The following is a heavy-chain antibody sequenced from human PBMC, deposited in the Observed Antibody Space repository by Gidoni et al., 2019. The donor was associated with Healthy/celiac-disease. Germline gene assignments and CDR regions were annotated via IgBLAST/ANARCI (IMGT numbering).Heavy chain of an antibody. CDR3: ATAITMVRGVNFWFDP. D-gene: IGHD3-10*01. V-gene: IGHV1-24*01. Sequence: QVQLVQSGAEVKKPGASVKVSCKVSGYTLTELSMHWVRQAPGKGLEWMGGFDPEDGETIYAQKFQCRVTMTEDTSTDTAYMELSSLRSEDTAVYYCATAITMVRGVNFWFDPWGQGTLVTVSS. CDR1: GYTLTELS. CDR2: FDPEDGET. J-gene: IGHJ5*02.